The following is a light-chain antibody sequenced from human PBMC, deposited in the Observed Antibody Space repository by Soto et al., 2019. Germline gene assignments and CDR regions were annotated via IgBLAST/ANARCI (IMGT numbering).Light chain of an antibody. J-gene: IGKJ3*01. CDR2: DAS. Sequence: EIVLTQSPDTLSLSPGERATLSSRASQSVSSSLAWYQQKPGQAPRLLIYDASNRATGIPARFSGSGSGTDFTLTISSLEPEDFAVYYCQQRSNWPPEVTFGPGTKVDI. V-gene: IGKV3-11*01. CDR1: QSVSSS. CDR3: QQRSNWPPEVT.